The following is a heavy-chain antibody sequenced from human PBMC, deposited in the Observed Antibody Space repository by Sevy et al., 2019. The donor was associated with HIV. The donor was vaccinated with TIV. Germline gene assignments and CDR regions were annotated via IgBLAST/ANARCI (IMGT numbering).Heavy chain of an antibody. V-gene: IGHV1-18*01. CDR3: ARVPTYYFGSGTYFDY. Sequence: ASVKVSCKASGYTFSSNGIAWVRQAPGQGLQWMGWIGVYNGNSNYAQNLRDRVTMTTDTSTSTAYLGLKGLRSDDTAVYYCARVPTYYFGSGTYFDYWGQGTLVTVSS. CDR1: GYTFSSNG. J-gene: IGHJ4*02. D-gene: IGHD3-10*01. CDR2: IGVYNGNS.